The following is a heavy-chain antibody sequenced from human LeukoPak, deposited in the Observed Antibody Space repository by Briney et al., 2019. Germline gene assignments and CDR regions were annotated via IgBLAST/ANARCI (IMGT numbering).Heavy chain of an antibody. V-gene: IGHV1-8*01. CDR3: ARGQYYDILTGYYTHRWFDP. J-gene: IGHJ5*02. CDR1: GYTFTSYD. CDR2: MNPNSGNT. D-gene: IGHD3-9*01. Sequence: ASVKVSCKASGYTFTSYDINWVRQATGQGLEWMGWMNPNSGNTGYAQKFQGRVTMTRNTSISTAYMELSSLRSEDTAVYYCARGQYYDILTGYYTHRWFDPWGQGTLVTVSS.